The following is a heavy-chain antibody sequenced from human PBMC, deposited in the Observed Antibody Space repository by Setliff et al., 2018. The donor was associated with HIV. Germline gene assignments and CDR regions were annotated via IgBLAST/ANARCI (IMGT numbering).Heavy chain of an antibody. V-gene: IGHV3-13*01. J-gene: IGHJ3*02. Sequence: GGSLRLSCAASGFTFSSYEMHWVRQVTGKGLEWVSAIGTAGDTYYPGSVKGRFIISRENAKNSMYLQMNSLRAGDTVVYYCVREAHDSNNMGAFDIWGQGTMVTVTS. CDR3: VREAHDSNNMGAFDI. CDR1: GFTFSSYE. CDR2: IGTAGDT. D-gene: IGHD3-22*01.